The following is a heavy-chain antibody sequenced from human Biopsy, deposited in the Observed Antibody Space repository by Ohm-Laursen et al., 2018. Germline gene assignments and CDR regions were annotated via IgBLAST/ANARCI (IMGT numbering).Heavy chain of an antibody. J-gene: IGHJ4*02. D-gene: IGHD6-19*01. Sequence: GTLSLTCAVSGYSISSDYRWGWIRQTPGKALEWLGNIFKDGNTHYNPSLRSRLIISIDTSKNQFSLMMTSVSGADTAVYFCARVGSGWAPFDKWGPGTLVTVSS. CDR3: ARVGSGWAPFDK. CDR2: IFKDGNT. CDR1: GYSISSDYR. V-gene: IGHV4-38-2*01.